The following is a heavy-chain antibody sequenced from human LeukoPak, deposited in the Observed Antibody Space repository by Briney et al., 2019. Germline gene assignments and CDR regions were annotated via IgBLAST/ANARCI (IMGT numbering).Heavy chain of an antibody. J-gene: IGHJ4*02. Sequence: GGSLRLSCAASGFTLGSSAMNWVRQAPGKGLEWVSSINNVGSHIYYAGSVKGRFTISRDNTKNSLYLQMNSLRAEDTAVYYCARDRDSGYDPDYWGQGTLVTVSS. D-gene: IGHD5-12*01. CDR2: INNVGSHI. CDR1: GFTLGSSA. CDR3: ARDRDSGYDPDY. V-gene: IGHV3-21*01.